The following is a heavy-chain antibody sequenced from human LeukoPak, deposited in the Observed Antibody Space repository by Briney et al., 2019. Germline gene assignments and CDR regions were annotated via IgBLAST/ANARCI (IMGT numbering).Heavy chain of an antibody. CDR3: ARDYRTVAGTRKDEYFQH. CDR1: GYTFTGYY. J-gene: IGHJ1*01. Sequence: ASVKVSCKASGYTFTGYYMHWVRQAPGQGLEWMGRIDPNSGGTNYAQKFQGRVTMTRDTSISTAYMELSRLRSDDTAVYYCARDYRTVAGTRKDEYFQHWGQGTLVTVSS. V-gene: IGHV1-2*06. CDR2: IDPNSGGT. D-gene: IGHD6-19*01.